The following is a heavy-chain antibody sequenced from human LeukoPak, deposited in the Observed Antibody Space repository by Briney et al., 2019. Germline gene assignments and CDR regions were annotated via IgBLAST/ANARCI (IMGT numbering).Heavy chain of an antibody. CDR3: ARAYSGSYYDY. V-gene: IGHV3-20*04. D-gene: IGHD1-26*01. J-gene: IGHJ4*02. Sequence: GGSLRLSCAASGFTFDDSGMSWVRQAPGKGLEWVSGINWTGGSTGYADSVKGRFTISRDNAKNSLYLQMNSLRAEDTALYYCARAYSGSYYDYWGQGTLVTVSS. CDR1: GFTFDDSG. CDR2: INWTGGST.